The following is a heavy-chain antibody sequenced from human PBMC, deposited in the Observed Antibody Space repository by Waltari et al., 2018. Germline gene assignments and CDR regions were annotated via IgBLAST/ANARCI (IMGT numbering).Heavy chain of an antibody. V-gene: IGHV4-34*01. Sequence: QVQLQQWGAGLLKPSETLSLTCAVYGGSFSYYYWNWIRQPPGKGLEWIGEINQSESTTYNPSLKSRVTISLDTSKNQVSLKLSSVTAADTAVYYCAGVLAAAGTFGFDYWGQGTLVTVSS. CDR2: INQSEST. D-gene: IGHD6-13*01. J-gene: IGHJ4*02. CDR1: GGSFSYYY. CDR3: AGVLAAAGTFGFDY.